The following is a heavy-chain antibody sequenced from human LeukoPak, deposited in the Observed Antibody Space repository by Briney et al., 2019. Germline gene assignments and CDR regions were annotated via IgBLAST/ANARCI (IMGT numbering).Heavy chain of an antibody. Sequence: PGGALRLSCAASGFTFSNFGVHWVRQAPGKGLDWVALIWKDGSHKYYDDSVKGRFTISRDNSKRTLYLQMNTLRAEDTAVYYCAREFRDYYGSGSYYRYFDYWGQGPLVTVSS. D-gene: IGHD3-10*01. J-gene: IGHJ4*02. V-gene: IGHV3-33*01. CDR2: IWKDGSHK. CDR1: GFTFSNFG. CDR3: AREFRDYYGSGSYYRYFDY.